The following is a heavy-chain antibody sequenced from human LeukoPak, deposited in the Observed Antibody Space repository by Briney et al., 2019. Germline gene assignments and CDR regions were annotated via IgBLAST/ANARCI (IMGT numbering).Heavy chain of an antibody. CDR3: TTDPSGGCSSTSCYIYYYYYMDV. Sequence: GGSLRLSCAASGFTFSNAWMSWVRQAPGKGLEWVGRIKSKADGGTTDYAAPVKGRFTISRDDSKNTLYLQMNSLKTEDTAVYYCTTDPSGGCSSTSCYIYYYYYMDVWGKGTTVTVSS. J-gene: IGHJ6*03. D-gene: IGHD2-2*02. V-gene: IGHV3-15*01. CDR1: GFTFSNAW. CDR2: IKSKADGGTT.